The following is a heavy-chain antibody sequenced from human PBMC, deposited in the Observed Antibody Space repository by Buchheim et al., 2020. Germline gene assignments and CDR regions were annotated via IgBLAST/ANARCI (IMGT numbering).Heavy chain of an antibody. D-gene: IGHD1-26*01. V-gene: IGHV4-34*01. Sequence: QVQLQQWGAGLLKPSETLSLTCAVYGGSFSGYYWSWIRQPPGKGLEWIGEINHSESTNYNPSLKSRVTISVDTSKNQFSLKLSSVTAADTAVYYCARGRIVGATYYYYYYGMDVWGQGTT. J-gene: IGHJ6*02. CDR3: ARGRIVGATYYYYYYGMDV. CDR2: INHSEST. CDR1: GGSFSGYY.